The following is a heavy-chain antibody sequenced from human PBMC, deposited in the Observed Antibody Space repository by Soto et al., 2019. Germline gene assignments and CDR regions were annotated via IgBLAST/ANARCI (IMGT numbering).Heavy chain of an antibody. CDR1: GYTFTGYY. CDR3: ARDEVVVAPAALDYYYYGMDV. J-gene: IGHJ6*02. V-gene: IGHV1-2*02. CDR2: ITPNSGST. D-gene: IGHD2-2*01. Sequence: ASVKVSCKASGYTFTGYYMHWVRQAPGQGLEWMGWITPNSGSTDYAEKFQGRVTMTRDTPISTAYMELSRLRSDDTAVYYCARDEVVVAPAALDYYYYGMDVWGQRTTVTVSS.